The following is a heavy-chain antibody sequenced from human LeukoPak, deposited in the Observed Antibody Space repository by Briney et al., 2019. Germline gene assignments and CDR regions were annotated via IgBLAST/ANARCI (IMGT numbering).Heavy chain of an antibody. Sequence: SETLSLTCVLYSGSFSVYYWSWIRQPPGGWREWIGEINHSGSTNYSPSLKSRVTISVDTSKNQFSLKLSSVTAADTAVYHCARRSHRTGDSCYPVWGQGTTVTVSS. CDR2: INHSGST. J-gene: IGHJ6*02. CDR3: ARRSHRTGDSCYPV. V-gene: IGHV4-34*01. CDR1: SGSFSVYY. D-gene: IGHD2-15*01.